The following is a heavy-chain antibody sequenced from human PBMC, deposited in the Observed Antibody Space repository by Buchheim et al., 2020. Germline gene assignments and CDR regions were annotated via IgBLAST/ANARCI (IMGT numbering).Heavy chain of an antibody. CDR2: ISGSGGSA. V-gene: IGHV3-23*04. D-gene: IGHD2-21*02. CDR3: AKDSAYCGGDCYYYYYYGMDV. J-gene: IGHJ6*02. CDR1: GFTFSSYA. Sequence: EVQLVESGGGLVQPGGSLRLSCAASGFTFSSYAMSWVRQAPGKGLEWVSAISGSGGSADYADSVKGRFTISRDNSKKTLYLQMNSLRAEDTAVYYCAKDSAYCGGDCYYYYYYGMDVWGQGTT.